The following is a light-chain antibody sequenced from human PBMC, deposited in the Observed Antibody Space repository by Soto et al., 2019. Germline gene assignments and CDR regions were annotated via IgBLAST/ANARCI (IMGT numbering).Light chain of an antibody. V-gene: IGKV3-11*01. CDR3: QQRSNWPLT. J-gene: IGKJ4*01. CDR1: QSVNSY. Sequence: EIGLTQSPATLYLSPGERATLSCRASQSVNSYLAWYQQKPGQAPRLLIYDASNRATGIPARFSGSRSGTDFTLTISSLEPEDFTFYYCQQRSNWPLTFGGGTKVDI. CDR2: DAS.